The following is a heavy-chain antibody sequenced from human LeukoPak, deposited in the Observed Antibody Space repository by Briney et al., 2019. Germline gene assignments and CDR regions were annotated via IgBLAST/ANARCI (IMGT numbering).Heavy chain of an antibody. J-gene: IGHJ4*02. Sequence: GGSLRLSCAASGFTFSGSAMHWVRQASGKGLEWVGRIRSKANSYATAYAASVKGRFTISRDDSKNTAYLQMNSLKTEDTAVYYCTITPPGYSSSWYSDYWGQGTLVTVSS. D-gene: IGHD6-13*01. CDR1: GFTFSGSA. CDR3: TITPPGYSSSWYSDY. CDR2: IRSKANSYAT. V-gene: IGHV3-73*01.